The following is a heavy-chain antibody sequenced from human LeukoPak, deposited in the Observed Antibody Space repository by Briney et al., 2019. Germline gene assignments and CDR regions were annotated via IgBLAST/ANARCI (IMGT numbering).Heavy chain of an antibody. D-gene: IGHD3-22*01. Sequence: PGESLKISCAASGFTFSSYSMNWVRQAPGKGLEWVSSISSSSSYIYYADSVKGRFTISRDNAKNSLYLQMNSLRAEDTAVYYCARDPPTTDYYDSSGYSDFDYWGQGTLVTVSS. V-gene: IGHV3-21*01. CDR1: GFTFSSYS. CDR3: ARDPPTTDYYDSSGYSDFDY. CDR2: ISSSSSYI. J-gene: IGHJ4*02.